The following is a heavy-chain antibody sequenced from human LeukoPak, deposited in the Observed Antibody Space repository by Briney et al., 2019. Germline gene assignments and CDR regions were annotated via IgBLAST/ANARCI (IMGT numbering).Heavy chain of an antibody. Sequence: ASVKVSCKASGYTFNDYYMHWVRQAPGQGLEWMGWIDPYSGGTNYAQKFQGRVTMTRDTSISTAYMELSRLSSDDTADYYRARGNYYGSGPLFDAWGQGTLVTVSS. CDR2: IDPYSGGT. V-gene: IGHV1-2*02. CDR1: GYTFNDYY. CDR3: ARGNYYGSGPLFDA. D-gene: IGHD3-10*01. J-gene: IGHJ5*02.